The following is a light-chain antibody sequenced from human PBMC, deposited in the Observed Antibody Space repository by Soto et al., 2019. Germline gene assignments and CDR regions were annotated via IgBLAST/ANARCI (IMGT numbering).Light chain of an antibody. V-gene: IGKV1-27*01. J-gene: IGKJ3*01. CDR3: QKYNSAHFT. CDR2: AAS. CDR1: QGVSTS. Sequence: DIQMTQSPSSLSASVGDRVTITCRASQGVSTSLAWYQQQPGKVPKLLIYAASTLQSGVPSRFSGSGSGTDFTLTISSLQPEDVATYYCQKYNSAHFTFGPGTKVDIK.